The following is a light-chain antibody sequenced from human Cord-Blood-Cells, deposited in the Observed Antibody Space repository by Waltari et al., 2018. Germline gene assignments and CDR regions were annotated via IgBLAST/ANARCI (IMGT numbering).Light chain of an antibody. Sequence: QSALTQPASVSGSPGHSITISCTGTSRDAGSYNPVSWDQQHPGKAPKLVIYEGSNWRSGVSNRFASSKAEITASRSFSELQADDWADSCCCSYAGSSTWVFGGGTKLTVL. CDR2: EGS. V-gene: IGLV2-23*01. J-gene: IGLJ3*02. CDR1: SRDAGSYNP. CDR3: CSYAGSSTWV.